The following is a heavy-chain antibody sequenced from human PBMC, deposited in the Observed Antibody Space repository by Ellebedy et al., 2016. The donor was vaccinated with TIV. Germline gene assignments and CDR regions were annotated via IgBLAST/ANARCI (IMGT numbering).Heavy chain of an antibody. D-gene: IGHD3-16*02. CDR3: AKRPLRLGELSLSGFDY. V-gene: IGHV3-23*01. CDR2: ISGSGGST. Sequence: GESLKISCAASGFTFSSYAMCWVRQAPGKGLEWVSAISGSGGSTYYADSVKGRFTISRDNSKNTLYLQMNSLRAEDTAVYYCAKRPLRLGELSLSGFDYWGQGTLVTVSS. J-gene: IGHJ4*02. CDR1: GFTFSSYA.